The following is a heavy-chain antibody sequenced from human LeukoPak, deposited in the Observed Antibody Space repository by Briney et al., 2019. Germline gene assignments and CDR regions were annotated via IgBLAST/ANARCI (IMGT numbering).Heavy chain of an antibody. CDR1: GFTFSSFW. CDR2: IDQDGSVR. Sequence: PGGSLRLSCVASGFTFSSFWMSWVRQAPGKRLEFVANIDQDGSVRNYVDSVKGRFIISRDNAKNSLYLQMDSLRAEDTAVYFCARDPGSSSFDYWGLGTPVTVSS. D-gene: IGHD6-19*01. CDR3: ARDPGSSSFDY. V-gene: IGHV3-7*01. J-gene: IGHJ4*02.